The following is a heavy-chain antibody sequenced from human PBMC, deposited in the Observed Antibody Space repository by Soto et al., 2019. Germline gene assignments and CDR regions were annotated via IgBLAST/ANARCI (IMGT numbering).Heavy chain of an antibody. CDR3: ARLYSGYDSPYSSGWSRFGLSGHYYYYGMDV. Sequence: KPSETLSLTCTVSGGSISSSSYYWGWIRQPPGEGLEWIGSIYYSGSTYYNPSLKSRVTISVDTSKNQFSLKLSSVTAADTAVYYCARLYSGYDSPYSSGWSRFGLSGHYYYYGMDVWGQGTTVTVSS. D-gene: IGHD5-12*01. J-gene: IGHJ6*02. CDR2: IYYSGST. V-gene: IGHV4-39*01. CDR1: GGSISSSSYY.